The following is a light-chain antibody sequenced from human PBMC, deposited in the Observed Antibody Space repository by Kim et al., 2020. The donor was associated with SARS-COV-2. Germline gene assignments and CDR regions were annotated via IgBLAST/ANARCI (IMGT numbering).Light chain of an antibody. Sequence: EIVMTQSPATLSVSPGERATLSCRASQSVGSTLAWYQQKPGQAPRLLIHDASTRATGIPARFSGSGSETEFTLTISSLQSEDFAVYFCQQYNKWPLTFGGGTKVDIK. V-gene: IGKV3-15*01. CDR2: DAS. CDR3: QQYNKWPLT. J-gene: IGKJ4*01. CDR1: QSVGST.